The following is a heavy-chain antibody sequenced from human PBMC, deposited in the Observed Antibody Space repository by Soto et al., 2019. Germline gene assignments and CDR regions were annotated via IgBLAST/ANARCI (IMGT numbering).Heavy chain of an antibody. CDR2: IIPIFGTA. J-gene: IGHJ6*02. Sequence: GASVKVSCKASGGTFSSYAISWVRQAPGQGLEWMGGIIPIFGTANYAQKFQGRVTITADESTSTAYMELSSLRSEDTAVYYCARKQEYYYGSGSANYYYYYYGMDVWGQGTTVTVSS. CDR3: ARKQEYYYGSGSANYYYYYYGMDV. CDR1: GGTFSSYA. D-gene: IGHD3-10*01. V-gene: IGHV1-69*13.